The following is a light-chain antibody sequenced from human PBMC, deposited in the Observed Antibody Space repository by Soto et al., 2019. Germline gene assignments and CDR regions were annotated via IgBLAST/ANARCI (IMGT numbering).Light chain of an antibody. CDR3: QQYNSYWT. Sequence: IQMTQSPSSVSASVGDRVTLTCRASQGISSWLAWYQQKPGKAPKLLIYDASSLESGVPSRVSGSGSGTEFTLTIDSLQPDDFATYYCQQYNSYWTFGQGTKVDIK. V-gene: IGKV1-5*01. CDR2: DAS. J-gene: IGKJ1*01. CDR1: QGISSW.